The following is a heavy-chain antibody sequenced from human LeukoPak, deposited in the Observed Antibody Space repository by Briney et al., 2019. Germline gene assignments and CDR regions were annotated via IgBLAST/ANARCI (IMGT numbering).Heavy chain of an antibody. CDR1: GFTFSSYG. Sequence: GGSLRLPCAASGFTFSSYGMTWVRQAPGKGLEWVSCISSSSSTIYYADSVKGRFTISRDNAKTSLYLQMISLRAEDTAVYYCARHLSGVTGYTYGRGIDYWGQGTLVTVSS. CDR3: ARHLSGVTGYTYGRGIDY. CDR2: ISSSSSTI. J-gene: IGHJ4*02. V-gene: IGHV3-48*04. D-gene: IGHD5-18*01.